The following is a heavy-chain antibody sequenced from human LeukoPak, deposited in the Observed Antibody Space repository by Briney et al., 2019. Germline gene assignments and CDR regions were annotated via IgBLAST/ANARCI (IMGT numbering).Heavy chain of an antibody. J-gene: IGHJ5*02. CDR2: INDSGST. D-gene: IGHD2-15*01. V-gene: IGHV4-34*01. CDR1: SGSFCGYY. CDR3: ARGNDIVVVVAATYWFDA. Sequence: SETLSLTSAVYSGSFCGYYWSWIPQPPGKGLEWSGEINDSGSTNYNPSLKSRVTISVDTSKDQFSLKLSSVTAADTAVYYCARGNDIVVVVAATYWFDAWGQGTLVTVSS.